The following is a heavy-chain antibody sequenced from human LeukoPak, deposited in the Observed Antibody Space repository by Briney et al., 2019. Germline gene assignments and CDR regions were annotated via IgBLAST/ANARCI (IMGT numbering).Heavy chain of an antibody. CDR1: GGSISSYY. V-gene: IGHV4-34*01. D-gene: IGHD3-22*01. J-gene: IGHJ4*02. Sequence: SETLSLTCTVSGGSISSYYWSWIRQPPGKGLEWIGEINHSGSTNYNPSLKSRVTISVDTSKNQFSLKLSSVTAADTAVYYCARGLGYYDSSGYYSFDYWGQGTLVTVSS. CDR3: ARGLGYYDSSGYYSFDY. CDR2: INHSGST.